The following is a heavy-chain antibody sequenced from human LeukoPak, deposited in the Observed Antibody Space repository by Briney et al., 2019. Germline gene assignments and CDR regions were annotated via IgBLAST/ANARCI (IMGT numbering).Heavy chain of an antibody. CDR3: ARGAETATLPDY. D-gene: IGHD5-24*01. CDR1: GFTFSAYG. V-gene: IGHV3-33*01. J-gene: IGHJ4*02. Sequence: GGSLRLSCAASGFTFSAYGMEWVRQAPGKGLEWVAAIWSDASNKYHADSVKGRFTISRDNSKNTLYLQMNSLRDGDTAVYYCARGAETATLPDYWGQGALVTVS. CDR2: IWSDASNK.